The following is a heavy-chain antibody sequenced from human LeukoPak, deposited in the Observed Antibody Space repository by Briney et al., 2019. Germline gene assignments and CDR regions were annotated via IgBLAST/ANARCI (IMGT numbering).Heavy chain of an antibody. CDR1: GYTFTSYG. V-gene: IGHV1-18*01. J-gene: IGHJ6*02. D-gene: IGHD1-1*01. CDR3: ARVLERRLDYYYGMDV. CDR2: ISAYNGNT. Sequence: ASVKVSCKASGYTFTSYGISWVRQAPGQGLEWMGWISAYNGNTNYAQKFQGRVTITADESTSTAYMELSSLRSEDTAVYYCARVLERRLDYYYGMDVWGQGTTVTVSS.